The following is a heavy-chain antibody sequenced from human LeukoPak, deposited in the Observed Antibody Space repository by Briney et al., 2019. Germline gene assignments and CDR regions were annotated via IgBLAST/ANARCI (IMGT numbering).Heavy chain of an antibody. D-gene: IGHD3-22*01. J-gene: IGHJ4*02. V-gene: IGHV3-53*01. CDR3: ARGDYYDSSGYRLDY. Sequence: GGSLRLSCAASGFTFSNAWMNWVRQAPGKGLEWVSVIYSGGSTYYADSVKGRFTISRDNSKNTLYLQMNSLRAEDTAVCYCARGDYYDSSGYRLDYWGQGTLVTVSS. CDR1: GFTFSNAW. CDR2: IYSGGST.